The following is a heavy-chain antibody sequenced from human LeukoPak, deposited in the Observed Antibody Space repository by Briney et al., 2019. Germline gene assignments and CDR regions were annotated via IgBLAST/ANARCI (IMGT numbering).Heavy chain of an antibody. J-gene: IGHJ6*03. D-gene: IGHD5-24*01. Sequence: GGSLRLPCAASGFTFSSYSMNWVRQAPGKGLEWVSSISSSSSYIYYADSVKGRFTISRDNAKNSLYLQMNSLRAEDTAVYYCARGEMATILYYYYYMDVWGKGTTVTVSS. V-gene: IGHV3-21*01. CDR2: ISSSSSYI. CDR3: ARGEMATILYYYYYMDV. CDR1: GFTFSSYS.